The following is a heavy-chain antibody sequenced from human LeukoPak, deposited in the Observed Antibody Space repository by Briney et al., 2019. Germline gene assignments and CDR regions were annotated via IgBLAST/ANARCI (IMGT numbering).Heavy chain of an antibody. CDR1: GGSFSGYY. CDR2: INHSGST. J-gene: IGHJ3*02. Sequence: SETLSLTCAVYGGSFSGYYWSWIRQPPGKGLDWIGEINHSGSTNYNPSLKSRVTISVDTSKNQFSLKLSSVTAADTAVYYCARGPLRYFDWGGAFDIWGQGTMVTVSS. CDR3: ARGPLRYFDWGGAFDI. D-gene: IGHD3-9*01. V-gene: IGHV4-34*01.